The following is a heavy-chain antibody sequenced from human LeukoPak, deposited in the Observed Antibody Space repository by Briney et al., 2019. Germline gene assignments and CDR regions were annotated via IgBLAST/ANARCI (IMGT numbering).Heavy chain of an antibody. V-gene: IGHV3-21*05. D-gene: IGHD4-23*01. CDR3: ARDYGGSSPFDY. CDR1: GFTFSDYS. CDR2: ISSSGSDI. Sequence: PGGSLRLSCAASGFTFSDYSMNWVRQAPGKGLEWVSYISSSGSDIYYADSVKGRFTISRDNAKNSLYLHMNSLRAEDTAVYYCARDYGGSSPFDYWGQGTLVTVSS. J-gene: IGHJ4*02.